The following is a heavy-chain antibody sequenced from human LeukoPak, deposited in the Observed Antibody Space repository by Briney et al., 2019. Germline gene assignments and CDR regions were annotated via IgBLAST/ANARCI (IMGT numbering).Heavy chain of an antibody. CDR3: ARDRSTAMAIFDY. CDR2: INPNSGGT. CDR1: GYTFTGYY. Sequence: ASVTVSCKASGYTFTGYYMHWVRQAPGQGLEWMGRINPNSGGTNYAQKFQGRVTMTRDTSISTAYMELSRLRSDDTAVYYCARDRSTAMAIFDYWGREPWSPSPQ. V-gene: IGHV1-2*06. D-gene: IGHD5-18*01. J-gene: IGHJ4*02.